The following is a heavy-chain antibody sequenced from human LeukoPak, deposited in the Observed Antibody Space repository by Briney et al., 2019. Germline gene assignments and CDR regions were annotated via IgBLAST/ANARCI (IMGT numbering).Heavy chain of an antibody. Sequence: GASVKVSCKASGYTFTCYYMHWVRQAPGQGLEWMGCINPNSGGTNYAQKFQGRVTMTRDTSISTAYMELSRLRSDDTAVYYCAREPTYYDILTGYTFFDYWGQGTLVTVSS. CDR3: AREPTYYDILTGYTFFDY. D-gene: IGHD3-9*01. CDR2: INPNSGGT. CDR1: GYTFTCYY. V-gene: IGHV1-2*02. J-gene: IGHJ4*02.